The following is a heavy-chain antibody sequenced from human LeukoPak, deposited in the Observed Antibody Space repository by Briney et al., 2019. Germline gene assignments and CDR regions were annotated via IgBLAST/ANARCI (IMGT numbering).Heavy chain of an antibody. CDR2: IYYSGST. Sequence: SETLSLTCTVSGGSISSSSYYWGWIRQPPGKGLEWIGSIYYSGSTYYNPSLKSRVTISVDTSKNQFSLKLSSVTAADTAVYYCARRGSFYDSYAFDIWGQGTMVTVSS. D-gene: IGHD2-2*01. J-gene: IGHJ3*02. CDR1: GGSISSSSYY. CDR3: ARRGSFYDSYAFDI. V-gene: IGHV4-39*01.